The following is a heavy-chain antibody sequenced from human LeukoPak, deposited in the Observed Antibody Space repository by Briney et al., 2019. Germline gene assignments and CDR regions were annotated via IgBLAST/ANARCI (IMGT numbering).Heavy chain of an antibody. CDR3: ARDGDYGDPHVHWYFDL. CDR2: ISSTSSYI. J-gene: IGHJ2*01. V-gene: IGHV3-21*01. CDR1: GFSLSDYS. D-gene: IGHD4-17*01. Sequence: GGSLRLSCAASGFSLSDYSMNWVRQAPGKGLEWVSFISSTSSYIYYADSVKGRFTISRDNAKNSLYLQMNSLRAEDTAVYYCARDGDYGDPHVHWYFDLWGRGSLVTVSA.